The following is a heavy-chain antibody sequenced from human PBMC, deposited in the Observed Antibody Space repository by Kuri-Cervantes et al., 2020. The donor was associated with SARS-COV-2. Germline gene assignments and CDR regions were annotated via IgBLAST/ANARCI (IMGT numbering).Heavy chain of an antibody. CDR1: GFAFISYA. CDR3: AGDRDYYDSSGFPYFDY. Sequence: GESLKISCAASGFAFISYAIHWVRQAPGKGLEWVTVISHDGSNKYYADSVKGRFTISRDNSKNTLYLQMNSLSAEDTAVYYCAGDRDYYDSSGFPYFDYWGQGSLVTVSS. J-gene: IGHJ4*02. V-gene: IGHV3-30-3*01. CDR2: ISHDGSNK. D-gene: IGHD3-22*01.